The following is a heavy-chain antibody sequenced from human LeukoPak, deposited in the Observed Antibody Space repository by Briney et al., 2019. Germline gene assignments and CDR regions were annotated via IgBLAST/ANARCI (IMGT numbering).Heavy chain of an antibody. D-gene: IGHD1-26*01. CDR1: GFTFSSYA. CDR3: AKALSGVVGTTYAFDI. V-gene: IGHV3-23*01. Sequence: PGGSLRLSCAASGFTFSSYAMSWVRQAPGKGLEWVSAISGSGGSTYYADSVKGRFTISRDNSKNTLYLQMNSLRAEDTAVYYCAKALSGVVGTTYAFDIWGQGTMVTVSS. J-gene: IGHJ3*02. CDR2: ISGSGGST.